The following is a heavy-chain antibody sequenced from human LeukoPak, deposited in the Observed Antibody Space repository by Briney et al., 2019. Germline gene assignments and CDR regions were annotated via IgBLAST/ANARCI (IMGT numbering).Heavy chain of an antibody. J-gene: IGHJ3*01. V-gene: IGHV3-7*01. D-gene: IGHD2-8*01. CDR1: GFTLKTFW. CDR2: IKQDGSEK. Sequence: GGSLRLSCAVSGFTLKTFWVSWVRQAPGKGLQWVANIKQDGSEKYYVDSVRGRFTISRDNAKNSIYLQINSLRAGDSAVYYCARDNGGRAFDLWGHGTMVTVSS. CDR3: ARDNGGRAFDL.